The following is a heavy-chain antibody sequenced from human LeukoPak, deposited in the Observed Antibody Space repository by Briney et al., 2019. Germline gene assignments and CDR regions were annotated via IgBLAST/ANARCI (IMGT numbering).Heavy chain of an antibody. CDR3: ARVDTAMADYYGMDV. V-gene: IGHV1-69*13. D-gene: IGHD5-18*01. J-gene: IGHJ6*02. CDR2: IIPIFGTA. CDR1: GGTFSSYA. Sequence: SVKVSCKAPGGTFSSYAISWVRQAPGQGLEWMGGIIPIFGTANYAQKFQGRVTITADESTSTAYMELSSLRSEDTAVYYCARVDTAMADYYGMDVWGQGPTVTVSS.